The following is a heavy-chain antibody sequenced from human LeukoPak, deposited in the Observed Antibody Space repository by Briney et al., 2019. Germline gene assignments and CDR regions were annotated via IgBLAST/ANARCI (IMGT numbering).Heavy chain of an antibody. J-gene: IGHJ6*03. CDR2: IYHSGST. Sequence: SETLSLTCAVSGYSISSGYYWGWIRQPPGKGLEWIGSIYHSGSTYYNPSLKSRVTLSVDTSKNQFSLKLSSVTAADTAVYYCARDAHYDFWSGYYTGNMDVWGKGTTVTVSS. CDR3: ARDAHYDFWSGYYTGNMDV. D-gene: IGHD3-3*01. CDR1: GYSISSGYY. V-gene: IGHV4-38-2*02.